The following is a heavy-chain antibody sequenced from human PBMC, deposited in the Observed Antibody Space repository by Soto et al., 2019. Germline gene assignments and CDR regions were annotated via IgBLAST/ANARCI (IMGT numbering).Heavy chain of an antibody. CDR3: ARGYYDSSGQSNTFDI. Sequence: SETLSLTCTVSGASISSSYWSWIRQSPGKGLEWIGYVYYSGSTNYNPSLKSRVTISVDTSKNQFSLKLSSVTAADTAVHYCARGYYDSSGQSNTFDIWGQGTMVTVSS. J-gene: IGHJ3*02. CDR2: VYYSGST. V-gene: IGHV4-59*01. D-gene: IGHD3-22*01. CDR1: GASISSSY.